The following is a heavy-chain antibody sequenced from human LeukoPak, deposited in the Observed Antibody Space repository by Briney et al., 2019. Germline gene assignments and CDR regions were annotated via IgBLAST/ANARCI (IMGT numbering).Heavy chain of an antibody. CDR2: ISADNGNT. CDR3: ARGNNDYGDYFDY. J-gene: IGHJ4*02. Sequence: ASVKVSCKASGYTFTNYGFSWVRQAPGQGLEWMGWISADNGNTNYAQKLQGRVTMTTNTSTSTAYMELRSLRSDDTAVYYCARGNNDYGDYFDYWGQGTLVTVSS. CDR1: GYTFTNYG. V-gene: IGHV1-18*01. D-gene: IGHD4-17*01.